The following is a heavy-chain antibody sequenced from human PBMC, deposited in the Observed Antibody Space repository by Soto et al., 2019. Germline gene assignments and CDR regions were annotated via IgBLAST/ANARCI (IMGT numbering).Heavy chain of an antibody. CDR3: AREIATDGHWYFDL. CDR1: GFTFSRHD. Sequence: EVQLVESGGGLVQPGGSLRLSCAASGFTFSRHDMHWVRQVTGKGLEWVSGITPAGGQNYPDSVKGRFTISRENAKNSLNLQMNSLSAGDTAIYYCAREIATDGHWYFDLWGRGTLVTVSS. V-gene: IGHV3-13*05. J-gene: IGHJ2*01. D-gene: IGHD2-21*01. CDR2: ITPAGGQ.